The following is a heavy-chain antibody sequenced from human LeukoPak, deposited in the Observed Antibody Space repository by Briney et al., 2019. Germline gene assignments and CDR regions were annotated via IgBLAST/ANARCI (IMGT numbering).Heavy chain of an antibody. D-gene: IGHD2-2*01. V-gene: IGHV4-31*03. Sequence: SAALSLTCTVSGGSISSGGYYWSWIRQHPGKGLEWIGYIYYSGSTYYNPSLKSRLTISVDTSKNQFSLKLSSVTAADTAVYYCARGRVVPAATSYYYYCGMDVWGQGTTVTVSS. CDR2: IYYSGST. CDR3: ARGRVVPAATSYYYYCGMDV. J-gene: IGHJ6*02. CDR1: GGSISSGGYY.